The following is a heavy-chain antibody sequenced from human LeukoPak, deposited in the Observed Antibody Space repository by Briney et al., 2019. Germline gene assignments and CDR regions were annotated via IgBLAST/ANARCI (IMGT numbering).Heavy chain of an antibody. Sequence: SETLSLTCAVYGGSFSGYYWSWIRQPPGKGLEWIGEINHGGSTNYNPSLKSRVTISVDTSKNQFSLKLSSVTAADTAVYYCARVDLSSSWSPDYWGQGTLVTVSS. CDR1: GGSFSGYY. D-gene: IGHD6-13*01. V-gene: IGHV4-34*01. CDR3: ARVDLSSSWSPDY. J-gene: IGHJ4*02. CDR2: INHGGST.